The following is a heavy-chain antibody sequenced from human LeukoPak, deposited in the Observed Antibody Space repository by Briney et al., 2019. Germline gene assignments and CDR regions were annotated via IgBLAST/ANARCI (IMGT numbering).Heavy chain of an antibody. Sequence: PSETLSLTCTVSGASISSGDYYWSWIRQPPGKGLEWIGSIYYSGSTFHYNPSLKSRVAISIDTSKNQFSLCLSSVTAADTAVYYCASTNCSRSSCFGANWFDPWGKGTLVTVSS. V-gene: IGHV4-30-4*08. D-gene: IGHD2-2*01. CDR2: IYYSGST. CDR3: ASTNCSRSSCFGANWFDP. CDR1: GASISSGDYY. J-gene: IGHJ5*02.